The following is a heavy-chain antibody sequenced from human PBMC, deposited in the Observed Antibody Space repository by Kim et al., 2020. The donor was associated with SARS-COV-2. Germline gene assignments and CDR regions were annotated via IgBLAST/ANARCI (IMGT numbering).Heavy chain of an antibody. CDR2: IYSGGST. CDR3: AGMTTVTTYPYGYFDL. CDR1: GFTVSSNY. J-gene: IGHJ2*01. V-gene: IGHV3-66*01. D-gene: IGHD4-17*01. Sequence: GGSLRLSCAASGFTVSSNYMSWVRQAPGKGLEWVSVIYSGGSTYYADSVKGRFTISRDNSKNTLYLQMNSLRAEDTAVYYCAGMTTVTTYPYGYFDLWGRGTLVTVSS.